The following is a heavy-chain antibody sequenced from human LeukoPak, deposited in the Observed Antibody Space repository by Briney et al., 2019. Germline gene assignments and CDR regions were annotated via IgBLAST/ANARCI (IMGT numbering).Heavy chain of an antibody. V-gene: IGHV4-34*01. CDR1: GGSFSGYY. CDR2: INHSGST. D-gene: IGHD3-22*01. CDR3: ARVDDNRLTDY. J-gene: IGHJ4*02. Sequence: PSETLSLTCAVYGGSFSGYYWSWIRQPPGKGLEWIGEINHSGSTNYNPSLKSRVTISVDTSKNQFSLKLSSVTAADTAVYYCARVDDNRLTDYWGQGTLVTVSS.